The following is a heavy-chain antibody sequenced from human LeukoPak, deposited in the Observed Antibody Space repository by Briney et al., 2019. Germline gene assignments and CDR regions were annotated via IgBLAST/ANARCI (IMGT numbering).Heavy chain of an antibody. CDR1: GGSISSGGYY. Sequence: PSETLSLTCNVSGGSISSGGYYWTWIRQPPGKGLELIGFTYASGTTNYNPSLKSRVTISVDTSKNQFSLKLTSVTAADTAVYYCAREEIRSWFDPWGQGTLVTVSS. CDR3: AREEIRSWFDP. J-gene: IGHJ5*02. V-gene: IGHV4-30-2*01. D-gene: IGHD5-24*01. CDR2: TYASGTT.